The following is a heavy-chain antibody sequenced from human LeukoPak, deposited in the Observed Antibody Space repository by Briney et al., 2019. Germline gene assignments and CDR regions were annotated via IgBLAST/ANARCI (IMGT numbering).Heavy chain of an antibody. V-gene: IGHV3-66*01. CDR2: TYSGGST. CDR1: GFTVSSNY. Sequence: QAGGSLRLSCAASGFTVSSNYMSWVRQAPGKGLEWVSVTYSGGSTYYADSVKGRFTISRDNSKNTLYLQMNSLRAEDTAVYYCARVRTPYCSSTSCYIGTYYYFDYWGQGTLVTVSS. CDR3: ARVRTPYCSSTSCYIGTYYYFDY. J-gene: IGHJ4*02. D-gene: IGHD2-2*02.